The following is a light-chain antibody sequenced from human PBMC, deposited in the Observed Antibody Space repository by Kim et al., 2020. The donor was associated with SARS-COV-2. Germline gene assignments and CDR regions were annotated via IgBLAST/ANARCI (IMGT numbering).Light chain of an antibody. J-gene: IGLJ3*02. V-gene: IGLV3-9*01. CDR3: QVWDSSSGWV. Sequence: YELTQPLSVSVALGQTARITCGGNNIGSKGVHWYQQKPGQAPVLVIYRDRNRPSGIPERFSGSYSVNTATLTISRAQAGDEADYYCQVWDSSSGWVFGGGTQLTVL. CDR1: NIGSKG. CDR2: RDR.